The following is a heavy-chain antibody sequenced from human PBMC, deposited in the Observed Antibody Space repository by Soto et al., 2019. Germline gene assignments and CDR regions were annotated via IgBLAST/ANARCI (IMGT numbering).Heavy chain of an antibody. CDR2: LYYGRSA. CDR1: GDSISSYY. V-gene: IGHV4-59*01. D-gene: IGHD6-25*01. CDR3: ALSSSAVVPEY. Sequence: QVQLQESGPGLVKPSETLSLTCAVSGDSISSYYCMWIRQPPGKGLESIGYLYYGRSATYNPTLKTRVTLSADTSTTQCTLTMSSMTAADTAGYSCALSSSAVVPEYWGQGTLFTVSS. J-gene: IGHJ4*02.